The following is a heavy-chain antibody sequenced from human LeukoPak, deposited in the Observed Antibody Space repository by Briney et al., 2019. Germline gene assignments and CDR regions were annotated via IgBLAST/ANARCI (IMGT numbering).Heavy chain of an antibody. CDR1: GYTFAAYY. V-gene: IGHV1-2*02. D-gene: IGHD6-19*01. J-gene: IGHJ4*02. CDR3: ARVRHSSGWSEFDY. Sequence: ASVKVSCKASGYTFAAYYMHWVRQAPGQGLEWMGWINPNSGGTNNAQKFQGRVTMTRDTSISTAYMELSRLRSDDTAVYYCARVRHSSGWSEFDYWGQGTLVTVSS. CDR2: INPNSGGT.